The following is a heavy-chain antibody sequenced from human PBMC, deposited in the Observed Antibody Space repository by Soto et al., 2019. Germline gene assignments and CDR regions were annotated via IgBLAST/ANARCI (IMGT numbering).Heavy chain of an antibody. CDR2: IVVGSGNT. CDR1: GFTFTSSA. D-gene: IGHD4-17*01. V-gene: IGHV1-58*01. CDR3: AADTKYGDYIPTDAFDI. Sequence: QMQLVQSGPEVKKPGTSVKVSCKASGFTFTSSAVQWVRQARGQRLEWIGWIVVGSGNTNYAQKFQERVTITRDMSTSTADMELSSLRSEDTAVYYCAADTKYGDYIPTDAFDIWGQGTMVTVSS. J-gene: IGHJ3*02.